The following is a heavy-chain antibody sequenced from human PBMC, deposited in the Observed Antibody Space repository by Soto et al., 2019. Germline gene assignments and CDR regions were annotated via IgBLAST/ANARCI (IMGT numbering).Heavy chain of an antibody. V-gene: IGHV4-34*01. D-gene: IGHD2-2*01. J-gene: IGHJ5*02. Sequence: SETLSLTCAVYGGSFSDNYWSWIRQPPGKGLAWIGEINQSGSTNYNPSLKSRVTISVDTSKNQFSLKLSSVTAADTAVYYCARGLTYCSSTTCAETRFDPWGQGTLVTVSS. CDR2: INQSGST. CDR1: GGSFSDNY. CDR3: ARGLTYCSSTTCAETRFDP.